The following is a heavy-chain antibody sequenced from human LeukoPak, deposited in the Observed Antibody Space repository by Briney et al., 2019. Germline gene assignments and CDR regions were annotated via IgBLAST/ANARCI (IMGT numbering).Heavy chain of an antibody. CDR1: GGSISSYY. V-gene: IGHV4-59*08. CDR2: IYYSGST. Sequence: SETLSLTCTVSGGSISSYYWSWIRQPPGKGLEWIGYIYYSGSTNYNPSLKSRVTISVDTSKNQFSLKLSSVTAADTAMYYCARRDSGWYYFHNWGQGTLVTVSS. J-gene: IGHJ4*02. CDR3: ARRDSGWYYFHN. D-gene: IGHD6-19*01.